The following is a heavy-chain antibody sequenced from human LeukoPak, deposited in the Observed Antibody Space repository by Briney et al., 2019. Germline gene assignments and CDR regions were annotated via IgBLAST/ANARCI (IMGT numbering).Heavy chain of an antibody. V-gene: IGHV5-51*01. CDR1: GYRFNSYW. Sequence: GESLEISFQGSGYRFNSYWIAWVRPMPGKGLEWMGIIYPDDSDTRYSPSFQGQVTISADKSVRTAYLQWSSLKASDTAMYYCARPNITSYYDSRGYDAFDVWGQGTMVTVSS. D-gene: IGHD3-22*01. CDR2: IYPDDSDT. J-gene: IGHJ3*01. CDR3: ARPNITSYYDSRGYDAFDV.